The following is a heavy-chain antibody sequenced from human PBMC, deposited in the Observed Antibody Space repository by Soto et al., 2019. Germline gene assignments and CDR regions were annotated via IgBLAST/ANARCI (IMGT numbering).Heavy chain of an antibody. Sequence: PSETLSLTCTVSGGSISSHNHYWAWIRQPPGKGLEHIGSIHYRGSTFYNPSLKSRVTVSVDTSKNQFSLKLSSGTAADTAVYYCARHYCSDGRCYATFDYWGQGARVTVSS. CDR3: ARHYCSDGRCYATFDY. D-gene: IGHD2-15*01. CDR1: GGSISSHNHY. J-gene: IGHJ4*02. CDR2: IHYRGST. V-gene: IGHV4-39*01.